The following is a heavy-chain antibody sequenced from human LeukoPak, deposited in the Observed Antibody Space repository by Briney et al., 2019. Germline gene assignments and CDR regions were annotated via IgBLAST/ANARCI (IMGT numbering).Heavy chain of an antibody. D-gene: IGHD2-2*01. CDR2: IYYSGST. J-gene: IGHJ4*02. CDR3: ATRGYCSSTSCSYYFDY. Sequence: PSQTLSLTCTVSGGSISSSSYYWGWIRQPPRKGLEWIGSIYYSGSTYYNPSLKSRVTISVDTSKNQFSLKLSSVTAADTAVYYCATRGYCSSTSCSYYFDYWGQGTLVTVSS. V-gene: IGHV4-39*01. CDR1: GGSISSSSYY.